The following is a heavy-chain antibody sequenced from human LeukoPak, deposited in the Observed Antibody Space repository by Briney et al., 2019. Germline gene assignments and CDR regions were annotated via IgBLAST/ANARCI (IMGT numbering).Heavy chain of an antibody. V-gene: IGHV1-69*04. D-gene: IGHD1-26*01. CDR2: IIPILGIA. CDR1: GGTFSSYA. CDR3: ARHSQRQWEVIRAWDY. Sequence: ASVKVSCKASGGTFSSYAISWVRQAPGQGLEWMGRIIPILGIANYAQKFQGRVTITADKSTSTAYMELSSLRSEDTAVYYCARHSQRQWEVIRAWDYWGQGTLVTVSS. J-gene: IGHJ4*02.